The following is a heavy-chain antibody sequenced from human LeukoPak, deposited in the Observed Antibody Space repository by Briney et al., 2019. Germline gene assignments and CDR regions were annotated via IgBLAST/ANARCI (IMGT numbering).Heavy chain of an antibody. CDR1: GFTFSSYS. J-gene: IGHJ5*02. V-gene: IGHV3-21*01. CDR3: ARAAEGSYWFDP. Sequence: PGGSLRLSCAASGFTFSSYSMNWVRQAPGKGLEWFSSISSSSSYIYYADSVKGRFTISRDNAKNSLYLQMNSLRAEDTAVYYCARAAEGSYWFDPWGQGTLVTVSS. CDR2: ISSSSSYI. D-gene: IGHD1-26*01.